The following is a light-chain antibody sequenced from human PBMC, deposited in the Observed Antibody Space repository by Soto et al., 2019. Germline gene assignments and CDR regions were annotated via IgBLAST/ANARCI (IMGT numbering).Light chain of an antibody. J-gene: IGKJ5*01. CDR1: QDINNF. Sequence: DIQMTQAPSSLSASVGDRVTITCRASQDINNFLAWFQQKPRKAPKSLISAASSLQSGVPSKFSGSGSGTDFTLTISSLQPEDSATYYCQQYKNYPLTFGQGTRL. CDR3: QQYKNYPLT. CDR2: AAS. V-gene: IGKV1-16*02.